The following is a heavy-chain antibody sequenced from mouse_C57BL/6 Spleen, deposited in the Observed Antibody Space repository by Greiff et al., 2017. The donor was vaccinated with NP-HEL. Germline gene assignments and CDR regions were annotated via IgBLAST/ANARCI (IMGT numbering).Heavy chain of an antibody. D-gene: IGHD4-1*01. CDR2: ISYDGSN. J-gene: IGHJ3*01. CDR1: GYSITSGYY. V-gene: IGHV3-6*01. Sequence: EVKLVESGPGLVKPSQSLSLTCSVTGYSITSGYYWNWIRQFPGNKLEWMGYISYDGSNNYNPSLKNRISITRDTSKNQFFLKLNSVTTEDTATYYCAREASNWEGFAYWGQGTLVTVSA. CDR3: AREASNWEGFAY.